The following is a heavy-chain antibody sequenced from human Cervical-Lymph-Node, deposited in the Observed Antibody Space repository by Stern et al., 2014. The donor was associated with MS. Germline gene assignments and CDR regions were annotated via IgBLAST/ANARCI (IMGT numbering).Heavy chain of an antibody. J-gene: IGHJ4*02. CDR1: GDSISDSNW. Sequence: QVQLQESGPGLARPSGTLSLTCTVSGDSISDSNWWSWVRQPPGKGLEWIGEVYRGGSSTYNPSLKSRVTISLDKSKNQLSLTLSSMTAADTAVYFCATAYASGRLDSWGQGTLVTVSS. CDR2: VYRGGSS. CDR3: ATAYASGRLDS. D-gene: IGHD2-2*01. V-gene: IGHV4-4*02.